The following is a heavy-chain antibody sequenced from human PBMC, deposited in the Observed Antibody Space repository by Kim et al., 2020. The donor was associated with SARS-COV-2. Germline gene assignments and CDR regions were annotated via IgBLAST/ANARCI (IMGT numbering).Heavy chain of an antibody. CDR2: ISAYSGKT. V-gene: IGHV1-18*01. CDR1: DIAFKSYA. CDR3: AASTWGTSGSYFYGLDV. D-gene: IGHD3-16*01. J-gene: IGHJ6*02. Sequence: ASVKVSCKAADIAFKSYAFSWVRQAPGQGLVWMGWISAYSGKTTFAPKFQGRVTLTTVTSTHTIYMSLRNLGSDDTAVYYCAASTWGTSGSYFYGLDVWGQGTTVTVSS.